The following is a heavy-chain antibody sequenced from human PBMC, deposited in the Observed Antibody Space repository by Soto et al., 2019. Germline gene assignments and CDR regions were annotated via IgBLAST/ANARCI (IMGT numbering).Heavy chain of an antibody. J-gene: IGHJ6*02. CDR1: GFTVSSCE. V-gene: IGHV3-48*03. CDR3: TRDKGDKVAYGMDV. CDR2: INTGGVT. D-gene: IGHD3-16*01. Sequence: EVQVVESGGGLVQPGGSLRLSCTASGFTVSSCEMNWVRQAPGKGLEWVSYINTGGVTFYADSVKGRFTISRDNAQNSLLLQMNSLRAEDTAVYYCTRDKGDKVAYGMDVWGQGTTVTVSS.